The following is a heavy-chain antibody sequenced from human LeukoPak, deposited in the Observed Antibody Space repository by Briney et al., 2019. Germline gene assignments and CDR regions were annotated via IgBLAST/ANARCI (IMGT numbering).Heavy chain of an antibody. D-gene: IGHD2-15*01. V-gene: IGHV1-24*01. CDR2: FDPEDGET. Sequence: ASVKVSCKVSGYTLTELSMHWVRQAPGKGLEWMGGFDPEDGETIYAQKFQGRVTMTEDTSTDTAYMELSSLRSEATAVYYCATRLMRRCGASCTLPYYYGMDVWGKGTTVTVSS. CDR3: ATRLMRRCGASCTLPYYYGMDV. CDR1: GYTLTELS. J-gene: IGHJ6*04.